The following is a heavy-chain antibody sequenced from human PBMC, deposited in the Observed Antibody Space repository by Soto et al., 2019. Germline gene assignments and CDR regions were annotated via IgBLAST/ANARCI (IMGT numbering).Heavy chain of an antibody. D-gene: IGHD3-22*01. Sequence: GGSLRLSCAASGFTFSSYAMIWVRQAPGKGLEWVSVISGSGDSTYYADSVKGRFTISRDNSKNTLYLQMNSLRAEDTAVYYCARDYYKYYDSSGYYRSPAYWGQGTLVTVSS. J-gene: IGHJ4*02. CDR2: ISGSGDST. V-gene: IGHV3-23*01. CDR3: ARDYYKYYDSSGYYRSPAY. CDR1: GFTFSSYA.